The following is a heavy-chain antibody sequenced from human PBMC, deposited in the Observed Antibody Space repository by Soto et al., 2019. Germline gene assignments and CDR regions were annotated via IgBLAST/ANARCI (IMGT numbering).Heavy chain of an antibody. CDR2: IIPIFGIP. D-gene: IGHD2-2*01. CDR1: GGTFSRYS. CDR3: AREDRDRETGLVRAAIDGVDV. J-gene: IGHJ6*04. Sequence: QVQLVQSGAEVKKPGSSVKVSCKASGGTFSRYSITWVRQAPGHGLEWIGRIIPIFGIPSYAQKFQGRVTITADESTSAAYMELCSLRSDDTAVYYCAREDRDRETGLVRAAIDGVDVWGEGTTVTVSS. V-gene: IGHV1-69*08.